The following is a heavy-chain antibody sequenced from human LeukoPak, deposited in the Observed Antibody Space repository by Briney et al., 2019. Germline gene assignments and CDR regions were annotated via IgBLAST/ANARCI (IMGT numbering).Heavy chain of an antibody. CDR2: IYWDDDK. CDR1: GFSLSTSGVG. J-gene: IGHJ3*02. CDR3: ARFRRDGYNRNDAFDI. D-gene: IGHD5-24*01. V-gene: IGHV2-5*02. Sequence: SGPTLVNPTQTLTLTCTFSGFSLSTSGVGVGWIRQPPGKALEWLALIYWDDDKRYSPSLKTRLTISKDTSKNQVVLTMTNMDPVDTAAYYCARFRRDGYNRNDAFDIWGQGTMVTVSS.